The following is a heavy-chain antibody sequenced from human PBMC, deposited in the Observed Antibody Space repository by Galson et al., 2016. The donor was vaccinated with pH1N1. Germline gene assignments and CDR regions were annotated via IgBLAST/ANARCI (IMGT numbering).Heavy chain of an antibody. D-gene: IGHD2-2*02. CDR3: ARAPYCSNATCYSFWFDP. Sequence: SVKVSCKASGYTFTSYYMHWVRQAPGQGLEWMGMITPTGGRTSYAQKFKDRVAMTSDTSTSTVYMELNSLRSEDTAVYYCARAPYCSNATCYSFWFDPWGQGTPVTVSS. CDR1: GYTFTSYY. CDR2: ITPTGGRT. J-gene: IGHJ5*02. V-gene: IGHV1-46*01.